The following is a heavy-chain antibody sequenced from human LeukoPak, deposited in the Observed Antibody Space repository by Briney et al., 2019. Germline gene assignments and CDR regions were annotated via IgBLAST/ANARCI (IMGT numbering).Heavy chain of an antibody. D-gene: IGHD2-2*01. Sequence: GASVKVSCKASGYTFTSYGISWVRQAPGQGLEWRGWISAYNGNTNYAQKLQGRVTMTTDTSTSTAYMELRSLRSDDTAVYYCARGSSRDIVVVPAAGYAFDIWGQGTMVTVSS. CDR2: ISAYNGNT. V-gene: IGHV1-18*01. CDR1: GYTFTSYG. CDR3: ARGSSRDIVVVPAAGYAFDI. J-gene: IGHJ3*02.